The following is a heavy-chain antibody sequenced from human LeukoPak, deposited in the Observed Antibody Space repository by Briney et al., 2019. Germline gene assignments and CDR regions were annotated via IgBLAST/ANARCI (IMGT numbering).Heavy chain of an antibody. D-gene: IGHD6-13*01. CDR1: GYTFTGYY. V-gene: IGHV1-2*02. Sequence: EASVKVSCKASGYTFTGYYMHWVRQAPGQGLEWMGWINYNSGGTNYAQKFQGRVTMTRDTSTSTAYMELSRLTSDDTAVYYCAREGIGAADDSFDYWGQGTLVTVSP. J-gene: IGHJ4*02. CDR2: INYNSGGT. CDR3: AREGIGAADDSFDY.